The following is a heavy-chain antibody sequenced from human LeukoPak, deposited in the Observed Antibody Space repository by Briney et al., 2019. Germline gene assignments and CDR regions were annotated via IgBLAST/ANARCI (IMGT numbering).Heavy chain of an antibody. D-gene: IGHD1-14*01. J-gene: IGHJ4*02. CDR3: ARLVSRTYHRYFDY. Sequence: SETLSLTCTVSGFSITSYYWSWIRQPPGKGLEWIGYIYYSEATKYHPSLRNRVTISEDTSKNQFSLSLDSVTAADSGVNYCARLVSRTYHRYFDYWGQGTLVTVSS. V-gene: IGHV4-59*08. CDR1: GFSITSYY. CDR2: IYYSEAT.